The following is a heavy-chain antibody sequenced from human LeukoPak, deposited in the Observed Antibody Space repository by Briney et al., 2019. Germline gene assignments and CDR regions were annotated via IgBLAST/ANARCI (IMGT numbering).Heavy chain of an antibody. CDR2: IYHSGST. CDR3: ARDFPTLTSWFDP. CDR1: GGSISSGGYY. D-gene: IGHD2-2*01. V-gene: IGHV4-30-2*01. J-gene: IGHJ5*02. Sequence: SETLSLTCTVSGGSISSGGYYWSWIRQPPGKGLEWIGYIYHSGSTYYNPSLKSRVTISVDRSKNQFSLKLSSVTAADTAVYYCARDFPTLTSWFDPWGQGTLVTVSS.